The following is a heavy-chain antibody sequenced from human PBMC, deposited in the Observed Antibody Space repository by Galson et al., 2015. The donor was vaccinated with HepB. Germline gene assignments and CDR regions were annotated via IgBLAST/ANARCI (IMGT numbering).Heavy chain of an antibody. CDR3: AREGDPYDFWSALDY. J-gene: IGHJ4*02. Sequence: LEWVSGINGRGSTRSYSDAVKGRFSISRDNSKNTLSLQMNSLRAEDTAVYYCAREGDPYDFWSALDYWGQGTLVTVSS. D-gene: IGHD3-3*01. V-gene: IGHV3-23*01. CDR2: INGRGSTR.